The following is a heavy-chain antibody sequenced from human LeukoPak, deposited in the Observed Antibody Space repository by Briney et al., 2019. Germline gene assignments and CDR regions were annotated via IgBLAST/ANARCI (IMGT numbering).Heavy chain of an antibody. CDR3: ARGGRYSGSYLASEIG. V-gene: IGHV1-18*01. J-gene: IGHJ3*01. CDR2: ISAYNGNT. D-gene: IGHD1-26*01. Sequence: ASVTVACKASGGTFSSYAISWVRQAPGQGLEWMGWISAYNGNTNYAQKRHGRVTMTTDTSTSTAYMELRSLRTDDTAVYYCARGGRYSGSYLASEIGWGQGTMVTVSS. CDR1: GGTFSSYA.